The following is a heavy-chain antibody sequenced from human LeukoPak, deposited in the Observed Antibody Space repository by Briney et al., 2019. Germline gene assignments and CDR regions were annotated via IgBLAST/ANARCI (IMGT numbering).Heavy chain of an antibody. CDR1: GDSISSSNYY. J-gene: IGHJ4*02. Sequence: PSETLSLTCTLSGDSISSSNYYWGWIRPPPGKGLEWMGSIYYSGSTNYNPSLKSRVTISVDRSKDQFSLKLSSVTAADTAVYYCARHSSQRWDLDYWGQGTLVTVSS. CDR3: ARHSSQRWDLDY. V-gene: IGHV4-39*01. CDR2: IYYSGST. D-gene: IGHD1-26*01.